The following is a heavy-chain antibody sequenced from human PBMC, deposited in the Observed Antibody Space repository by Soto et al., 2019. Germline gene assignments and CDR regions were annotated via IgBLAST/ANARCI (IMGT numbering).Heavy chain of an antibody. V-gene: IGHV3-30*18. D-gene: IGHD3-3*01. CDR1: GFTFSSYG. Sequence: PGGSLRLSCAASGFTFSSYGMHWVRQAPGKGLEWVAVISYDGSNKYYADSVKGRFTISRDNSKNTLYLQMNSLRAEDTAVYYCAKFRFLEWLTPRYYYYGMDVWGQGTTVTVSS. CDR3: AKFRFLEWLTPRYYYYGMDV. J-gene: IGHJ6*02. CDR2: ISYDGSNK.